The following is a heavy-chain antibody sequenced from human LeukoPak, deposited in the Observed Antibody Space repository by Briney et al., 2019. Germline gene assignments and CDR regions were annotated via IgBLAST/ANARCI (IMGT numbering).Heavy chain of an antibody. CDR3: ARVSEGSHYHFDF. CDR2: VNTYNGNT. CDR1: GYSFTSYG. Sequence: GASVKVSCKASGYSFTSYGITWVRHAPGHGLEWMGWVNTYNGNTNYVQNFQGRVTVTTDTSTSTVYMELRGLRSDDTAVYYCARVSEGSHYHFDFWGQGTLVIVSS. D-gene: IGHD3-10*01. V-gene: IGHV1-18*01. J-gene: IGHJ4*02.